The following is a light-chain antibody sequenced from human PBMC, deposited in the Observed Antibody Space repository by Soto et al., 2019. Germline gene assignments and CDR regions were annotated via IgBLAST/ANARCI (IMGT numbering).Light chain of an antibody. J-gene: IGKJ5*01. Sequence: DIEMTQSPSTLSGCVGDRVTVACRASQTISSWLAWYQQKPGKAPKLLIYKASKRATGIPARFSCSGSGTDFTLTISCLEPEYLAVHFCEQRSDWPPTFSQGTRLEIK. V-gene: IGKV1-5*03. CDR2: KAS. CDR3: EQRSDWPPT. CDR1: QTISSW.